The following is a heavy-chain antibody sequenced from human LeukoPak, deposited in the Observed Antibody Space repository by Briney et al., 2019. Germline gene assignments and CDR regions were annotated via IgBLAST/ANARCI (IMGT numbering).Heavy chain of an antibody. CDR2: MNPNSGNT. D-gene: IGHD3-22*01. Sequence: ASVKVSCKASGYTSTSYDINWVQQATGQGLEWMGWMNPNSGNTGYAQKFQGRVTMTRNTSISTAYMELSSLRSEDTAVYYCARGGLGVYDKLNFDLWGRGTLVTVSS. CDR3: ARGGLGVYDKLNFDL. J-gene: IGHJ2*01. V-gene: IGHV1-8*01. CDR1: GYTSTSYD.